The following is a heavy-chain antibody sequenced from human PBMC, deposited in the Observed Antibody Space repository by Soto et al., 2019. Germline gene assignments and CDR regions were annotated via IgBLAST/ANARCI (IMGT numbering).Heavy chain of an antibody. CDR1: GFSLSNARMG. J-gene: IGHJ6*03. D-gene: IGHD6-6*01. CDR3: ARVVEYSSSPQQDRDYYYYMDV. Sequence: GSGPTLVNPPETLTLTCTVSGFSLSNARMGVSWIRQPPGKALEWLAHIFSNDEKSYSTSLKSRLTISKDTSKSQVVLTMTNMDPVDTATYYCARVVEYSSSPQQDRDYYYYMDVWGKGTTVTVSS. V-gene: IGHV2-26*01. CDR2: IFSNDEK.